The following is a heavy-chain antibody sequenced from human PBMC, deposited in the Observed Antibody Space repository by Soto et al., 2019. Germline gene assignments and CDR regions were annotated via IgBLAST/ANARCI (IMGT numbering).Heavy chain of an antibody. D-gene: IGHD2-21*02. CDR1: GFTFSSYG. J-gene: IGHJ4*02. CDR2: IWYDGSNK. Sequence: QVQLVESGGGVVQPGRSLRLSCAASGFTFSSYGMHWVRQAPGKGLEWVAVIWYDGSNKYYADSVKGRFTISRDNSKNTLYLQRNSLSAEDTAVYYCAREGRGGGGDYFYWGQGTLVTVSS. V-gene: IGHV3-33*01. CDR3: AREGRGGGGDYFY.